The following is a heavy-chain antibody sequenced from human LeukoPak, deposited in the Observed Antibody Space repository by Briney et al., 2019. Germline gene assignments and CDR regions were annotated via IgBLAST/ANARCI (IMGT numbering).Heavy chain of an antibody. CDR2: ITSGSAYT. CDR1: GFTFKDHY. V-gene: IGHV3-11*03. J-gene: IGHJ6*03. D-gene: IGHD1-26*01. Sequence: GGSLRLSCAASGFTFKDHYMSWIRQAPGKGLEWVSYITSGSAYTDYADSVKGRFSISRDNAKNSLYLQMNSLRPEDTAVYSGARFYESGDPGRDVGGKGPRVTVSS. CDR3: ARFYESGDPGRDV.